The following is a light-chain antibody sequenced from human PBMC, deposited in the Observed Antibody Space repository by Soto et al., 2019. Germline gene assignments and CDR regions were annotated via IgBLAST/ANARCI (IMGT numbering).Light chain of an antibody. J-gene: IGLJ2*01. V-gene: IGLV2-23*01. CDR2: EGS. CDR1: SSDVGSYNL. CDR3: CSYAGSSTVVV. Sequence: QSVLTQPASVSGSPGQSITISCTGTSSDVGSYNLVSWYQQHPGKAPKLMIYEGSKRPSGVSNRFSGSKSGNTASLTISGLQAEHEADYYCCSYAGSSTVVVFGGGTKLTVL.